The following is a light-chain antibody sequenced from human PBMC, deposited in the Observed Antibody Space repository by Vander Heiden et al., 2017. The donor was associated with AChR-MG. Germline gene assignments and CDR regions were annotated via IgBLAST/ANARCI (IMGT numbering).Light chain of an antibody. V-gene: IGKV1-39*01. Sequence: DIQMTQSPSSLSASVGDRVTITCRASRSISNYLNWYQHKPGTPPKLLISAASSLQSGVPSRFSGRGSGTDFTLTISSLQPEDFATYFCQQSDNTLWTFAQGTKVEIK. CDR2: AAS. CDR1: RSISNY. J-gene: IGKJ1*01. CDR3: QQSDNTLWT.